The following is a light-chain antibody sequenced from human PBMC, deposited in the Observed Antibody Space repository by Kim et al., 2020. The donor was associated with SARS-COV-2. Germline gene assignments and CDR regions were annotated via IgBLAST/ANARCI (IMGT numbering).Light chain of an antibody. CDR3: QAWDSSTYVV. CDR2: QDS. J-gene: IGLJ2*01. CDR1: KLGDKY. V-gene: IGLV3-1*01. Sequence: SYELTQPPSVSVSPGQTASITCSGDKLGDKYACWYQQKPGQSPVLVICQDSKRPSGIPERFSGSNSGNTATLTISGTQAMDEADYYCQAWDSSTYVVFGGGTQLTVL.